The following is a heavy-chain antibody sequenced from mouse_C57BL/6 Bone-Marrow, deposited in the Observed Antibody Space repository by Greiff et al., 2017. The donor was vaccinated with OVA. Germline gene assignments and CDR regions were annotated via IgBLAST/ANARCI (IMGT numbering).Heavy chain of an antibody. CDR1: GYTFTSYW. CDR2: IDPSDSYT. J-gene: IGHJ1*03. CDR3: ARRYGYFDV. V-gene: IGHV1-59*01. Sequence: VKLQESGAELVRPGTSVKLSCKASGYTFTSYWMHWVKQRPGQGLEWIGVIDPSDSYTNYNQKFKGKATLTVDTSSSTAYMQLSSLTSEDSAVYYCARRYGYFDVWGTGTTVTVSS.